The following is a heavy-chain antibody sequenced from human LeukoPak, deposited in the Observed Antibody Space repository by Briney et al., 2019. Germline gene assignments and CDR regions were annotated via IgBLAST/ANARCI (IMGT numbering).Heavy chain of an antibody. CDR1: GGSISSYY. V-gene: IGHV4-4*09. J-gene: IGHJ5*01. D-gene: IGHD4-23*01. CDR2: IYTSGST. CDR3: PRGEFWPAVVTPGAFPWSAS. Sequence: SETLSLTCTVSGGSISSYYWSWIRQPPGKGLEWIGYIYTSGSTNYNPSLKSRVTISVDTSKNQVSLKLDSVTAADTAVYYCPRGEFWPAVVTPGAFPWSASGGQATLAT.